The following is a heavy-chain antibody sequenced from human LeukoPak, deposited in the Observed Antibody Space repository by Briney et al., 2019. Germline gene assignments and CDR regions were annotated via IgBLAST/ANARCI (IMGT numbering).Heavy chain of an antibody. CDR1: GFTFNSYA. CDR2: ISGSGGST. Sequence: PGGSLRLSCAASGFTFNSYAIHWVRQAPGKGLEWVSGISGSGGSTYFADSVKGRFTVSRDNSKNTLYLQMTSLRAEDTAIYYCAKDRLHYYDSSGYSDFDYWGRGTLVTVSS. CDR3: AKDRLHYYDSSGYSDFDY. V-gene: IGHV3-23*01. D-gene: IGHD3-22*01. J-gene: IGHJ4*02.